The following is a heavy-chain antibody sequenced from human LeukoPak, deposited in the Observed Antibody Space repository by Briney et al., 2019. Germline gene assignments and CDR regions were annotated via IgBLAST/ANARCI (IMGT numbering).Heavy chain of an antibody. J-gene: IGHJ4*02. CDR1: GYTFTNNY. V-gene: IGHV1-46*01. CDR3: ARDQEGFDY. CDR2: IYPRDGST. Sequence: ASVKVSCKASGYTFTNNYLHWVRQAPGQGLEWMGMIYPRDGSTSYAQNLQGRVTVTRDTSTTTVHMELRGLRSEDTAVYYCARDQEGFDYWGQGTVVTVSS.